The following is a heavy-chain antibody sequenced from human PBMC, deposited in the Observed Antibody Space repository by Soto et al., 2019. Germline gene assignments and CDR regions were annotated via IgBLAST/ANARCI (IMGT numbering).Heavy chain of an antibody. D-gene: IGHD3-3*01. CDR2: IKSKTDGGTT. Sequence: EVQLVESGGGLVKPGGSLRLSCAASGFTFSNAWMSWVRQAPGKGLEWVGRIKSKTDGGTTDYAAPVKGRFTISRDDSKNTLYLQINSLKTEDTAVYYCTTSIVVVPAAVSKYYDFWSGYQHDYWGQGTLVTVSS. V-gene: IGHV3-15*01. CDR1: GFTFSNAW. CDR3: TTSIVVVPAAVSKYYDFWSGYQHDY. J-gene: IGHJ4*02.